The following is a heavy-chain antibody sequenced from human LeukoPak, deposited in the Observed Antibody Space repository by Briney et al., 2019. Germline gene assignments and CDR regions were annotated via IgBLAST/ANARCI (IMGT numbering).Heavy chain of an antibody. CDR3: ARDTGGGYSYGLNWFDP. CDR1: GYTFTSYY. Sequence: ASVKVSCKASGYTFTSYYMHWVRQAPGQGLEWMGWINPNSGGTNYAQKFQGRVTMTRDTSISTAYMELSRLRSDDTAVYYCARDTGGGYSYGLNWFDPWGQGTLVTVSS. V-gene: IGHV1-2*02. D-gene: IGHD5-18*01. J-gene: IGHJ5*02. CDR2: INPNSGGT.